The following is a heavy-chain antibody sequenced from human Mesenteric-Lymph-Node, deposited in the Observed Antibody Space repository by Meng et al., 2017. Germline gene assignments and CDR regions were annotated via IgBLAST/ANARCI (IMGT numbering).Heavy chain of an antibody. CDR1: RYTFTGYY. D-gene: IGHD2-15*01. J-gene: IGHJ4*02. V-gene: IGHV1-2*02. Sequence: SVTVSCKASRYTFTGYYIHWVRQAPGQGLEWMGWINPNSGGTNYEQKFQDRVTMTRDTSISTAYMELSRLRSDDTAVYYCARGGGRHCSGGSCYRIDYWGQGTLVTVSS. CDR2: INPNSGGT. CDR3: ARGGGRHCSGGSCYRIDY.